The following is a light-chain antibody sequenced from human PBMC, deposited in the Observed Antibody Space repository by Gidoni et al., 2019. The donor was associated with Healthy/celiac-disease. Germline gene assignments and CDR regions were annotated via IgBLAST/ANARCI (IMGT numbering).Light chain of an antibody. CDR1: QSVSSN. J-gene: IGKJ4*01. CDR2: GAS. CDR3: QQYNNWPPLT. V-gene: IGKV3-15*01. Sequence: IVMTHSPATLSVSPGERATLSCRASQSVSSNLAWYHQKPGQAPRLLIYGASSRATGIPARFSGSGSGTEFTLTISSLESEDFAVYYCQQYNNWPPLTFGGGTKVEIK.